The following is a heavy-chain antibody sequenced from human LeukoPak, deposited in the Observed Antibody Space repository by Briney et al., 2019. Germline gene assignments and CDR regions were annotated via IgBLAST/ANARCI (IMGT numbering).Heavy chain of an antibody. V-gene: IGHV4-38-2*02. D-gene: IGHD6-13*01. CDR1: NYSISSGYY. CDR2: IYHSGNT. CDR3: AGTYSLYDPFDI. Sequence: SETLSLTCTVSNYSISSGYYWAWIRQPPGKGLEWIGNIYHSGNTYYNPSLKSRVSLSVDTSENQFSLKLSSVTAADTAVYYCAGTYSLYDPFDIWGQGTMVTVSS. J-gene: IGHJ3*02.